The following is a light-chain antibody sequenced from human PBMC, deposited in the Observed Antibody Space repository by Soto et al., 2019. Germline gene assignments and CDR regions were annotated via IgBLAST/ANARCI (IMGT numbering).Light chain of an antibody. J-gene: IGKJ2*01. CDR2: GAS. V-gene: IGKV3-20*01. CDR3: QHYGSSPPNN. Sequence: ESALKQSPGTVSLSPGERAALSCRASQSVSSSYLAWDQQKPGQAPRLLIYGASSRATGIPDKFSGSGSGTGFTLTISRLDPEDCAVYYCQHYGSSPPNNFGRGAKVEIK. CDR1: QSVSSSY.